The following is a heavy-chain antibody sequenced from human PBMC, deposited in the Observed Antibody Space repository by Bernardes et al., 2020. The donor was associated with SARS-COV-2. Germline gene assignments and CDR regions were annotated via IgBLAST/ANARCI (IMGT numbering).Heavy chain of an antibody. D-gene: IGHD3-3*01. J-gene: IGHJ6*02. CDR1: GGSISSSSYY. CDR3: ARRPLGTTTIFGVVTHYGMDV. Sequence: SETLSLTCTVSGGSISSSSYYWGWIRQPPGKGLEWIGSIYYSGSTYYNPSLKSRVTISVDTSKNQFSLKLSSVTAADTAVYYCARRPLGTTTIFGVVTHYGMDVWGQGTTVTVSS. V-gene: IGHV4-39*01. CDR2: IYYSGST.